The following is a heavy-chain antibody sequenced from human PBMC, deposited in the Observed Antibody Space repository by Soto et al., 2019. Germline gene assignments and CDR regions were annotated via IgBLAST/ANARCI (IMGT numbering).Heavy chain of an antibody. CDR1: GFTFGDYA. Sequence: PGGSLRLSCAASGFTFGDYAMRWVRQAPGKGLEWVAVISCDGSNKYYADSVKGRFTISRDNSKNTLYLQMNSLRAEDTAVYYCANSGYDYWFDPWGQGTLVTVSS. CDR3: ANSGYDYWFDP. J-gene: IGHJ5*02. CDR2: ISCDGSNK. D-gene: IGHD5-12*01. V-gene: IGHV3-30*18.